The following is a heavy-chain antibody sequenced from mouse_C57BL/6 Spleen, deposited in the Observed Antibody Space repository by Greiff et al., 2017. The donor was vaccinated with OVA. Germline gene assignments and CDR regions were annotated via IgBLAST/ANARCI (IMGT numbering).Heavy chain of an antibody. D-gene: IGHD1-1*01. V-gene: IGHV3-6*01. Sequence: EVQLVESGPGLVKPSQSLSLTCSVTGYSITSGYYWNWIRQFPGNKLEWMGYISYDGSNNYNPSLKNRISITRDTSKNQFFLKLNSVTTEDTATYYCARDYYGSSSFVWGTGTTVTVSS. J-gene: IGHJ1*03. CDR3: ARDYYGSSSFV. CDR1: GYSITSGYY. CDR2: ISYDGSN.